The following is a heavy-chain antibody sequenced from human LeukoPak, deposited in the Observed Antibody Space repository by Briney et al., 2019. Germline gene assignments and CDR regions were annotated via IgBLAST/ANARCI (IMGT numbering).Heavy chain of an antibody. CDR3: ARVRGNYFPDY. D-gene: IGHD4-11*01. CDR1: GGSISGYY. CDR2: IYYSGST. V-gene: IGHV4-59*01. J-gene: IGHJ4*02. Sequence: SETLSLTCTVSGGSISGYYWSWIRQPPGKGLEWIGYIYYSGSTNYNPSLKSRVTISVDTSKNQFSLKLSSVTAADTAVYYCARVRGNYFPDYWGQGTLVTVSS.